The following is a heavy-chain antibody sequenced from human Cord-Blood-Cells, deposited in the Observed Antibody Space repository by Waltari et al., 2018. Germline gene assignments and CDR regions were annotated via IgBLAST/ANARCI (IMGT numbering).Heavy chain of an antibody. CDR2: ISGSGGST. Sequence: EVQLLESGGGLVQPGGSLRLSCAASGFTFSSYAMSWVRQAPGKGLEWVSAISGSGGSTYNADPVKGRFTISRDNSKNTLYLQMNSLRAEDTAVYYCAKDLGWGRPVPLDAFDIWGQGTMVTVSS. CDR1: GFTFSSYA. CDR3: AKDLGWGRPVPLDAFDI. D-gene: IGHD6-19*01. V-gene: IGHV3-23*01. J-gene: IGHJ3*02.